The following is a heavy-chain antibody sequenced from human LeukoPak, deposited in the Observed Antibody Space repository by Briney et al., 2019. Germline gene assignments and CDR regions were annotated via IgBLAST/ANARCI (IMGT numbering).Heavy chain of an antibody. CDR3: ARDRYYDSSGYYHGFDY. V-gene: IGHV1-18*01. J-gene: IGHJ4*02. CDR2: ISAYNGNT. Sequence: ASVKVSCKASGYTFTSYGISWVRQAPGQGLEWMGWISAYNGNTNYAQKLQGRVTMTTDTSTSTAYMELRSLRSDDTAVYYCARDRYYDSSGYYHGFDYWGQGTLVTVSS. D-gene: IGHD3-22*01. CDR1: GYTFTSYG.